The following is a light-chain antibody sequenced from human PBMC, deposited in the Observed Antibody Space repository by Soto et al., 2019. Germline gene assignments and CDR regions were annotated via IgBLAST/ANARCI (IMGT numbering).Light chain of an antibody. V-gene: IGKV3-15*01. CDR1: QSISNT. Sequence: EIVMTQSPATLSVSPGERATLSCRASQSISNTLAWYQQEPGQAPRLLIYGASTRATGIPARFSGSGSGTEFTLTISSLQSEDFAVYYCQQYYNWPLTFGGGTKVDIK. CDR3: QQYYNWPLT. J-gene: IGKJ4*01. CDR2: GAS.